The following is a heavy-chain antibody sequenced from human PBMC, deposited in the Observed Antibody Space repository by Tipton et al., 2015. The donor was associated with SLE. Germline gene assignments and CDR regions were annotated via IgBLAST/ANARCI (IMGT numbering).Heavy chain of an antibody. CDR2: IDGDGTST. CDR3: ARGSEYNLY. V-gene: IGHV3-74*01. CDR1: GFRFSSQW. Sequence: SLRLSCVGSGFRFSSQWMHWVRQVPGKGFVWVSGIDGDGTSTYYADSVRGLFTISRYNAKNPVYLHMYSLSAEDTAVYYCARGSEYNLYWGQGTLVTVSS. J-gene: IGHJ4*02. D-gene: IGHD1-1*01.